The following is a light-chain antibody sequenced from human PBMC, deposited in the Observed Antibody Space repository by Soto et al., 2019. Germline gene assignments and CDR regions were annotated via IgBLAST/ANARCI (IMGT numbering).Light chain of an antibody. CDR3: QQYGSSPVT. CDR1: QSVSNNF. Sequence: EIVLTQSPGTLSLSPGERATLSCRASQSVSNNFLAWYQQKPGQAPRLLIHGASTRASGIPDSFSGSGSGTDFILTISRREPEDFAVYYWQQYGSSPVTFGQGTRLDIK. CDR2: GAS. J-gene: IGKJ5*01. V-gene: IGKV3-20*01.